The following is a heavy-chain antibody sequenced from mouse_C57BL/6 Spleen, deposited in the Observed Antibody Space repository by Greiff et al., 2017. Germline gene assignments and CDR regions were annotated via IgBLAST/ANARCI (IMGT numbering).Heavy chain of an antibody. CDR2: IRNKANGYTT. CDR3: ARYEDYDWFAY. V-gene: IGHV7-3*01. D-gene: IGHD2-4*01. J-gene: IGHJ3*01. CDR1: GFTFTDYY. Sequence: EVKVEESGGGLVQPGGSLSLSCAASGFTFTDYYMSWVRQPPGKALEWLGFIRNKANGYTTEYSASVKGRFTISRDNSQSILYLQMNALRAEDSATYYCARYEDYDWFAYWGQGTLVTVSA.